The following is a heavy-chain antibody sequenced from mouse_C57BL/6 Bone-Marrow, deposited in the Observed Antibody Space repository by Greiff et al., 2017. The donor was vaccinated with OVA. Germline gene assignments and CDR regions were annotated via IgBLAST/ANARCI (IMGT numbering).Heavy chain of an antibody. CDR1: GYTFTSYW. D-gene: IGHD1-1*01. J-gene: IGHJ4*01. CDR2: IDPSDSET. Sequence: VQLQQPGAELVRPGSSVKLSCKASGYTFTSYWMHWVKQRPIQGLEWIGNIDPSDSETHYNQKFKDKATLTVDKSSSTAYMQLSSLTSEDSAVYYCAREGSAGGYYGSSYYYAMDYWGQGTSVTVSS. CDR3: AREGSAGGYYGSSYYYAMDY. V-gene: IGHV1-52*01.